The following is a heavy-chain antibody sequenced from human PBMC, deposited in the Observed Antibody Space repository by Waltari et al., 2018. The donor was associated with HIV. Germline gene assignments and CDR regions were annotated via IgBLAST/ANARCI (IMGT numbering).Heavy chain of an antibody. J-gene: IGHJ4*02. Sequence: VQLVQSGGGLIKPAGPLRLPCAASGFSFPNSWMHWVRQSPGKGLVWVSRINIDGKTIDYADSVKGRFTISRDSAKNTLSLQMSSLREEDTAVYYCSRDTFGEYDFWGQGALVTVSS. CDR3: SRDTFGEYDF. V-gene: IGHV3-74*01. D-gene: IGHD3-3*01. CDR1: GFSFPNSW. CDR2: INIDGKTI.